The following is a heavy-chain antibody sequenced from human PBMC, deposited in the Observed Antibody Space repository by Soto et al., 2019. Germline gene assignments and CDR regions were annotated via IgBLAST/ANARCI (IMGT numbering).Heavy chain of an antibody. CDR2: IYYSGST. J-gene: IGHJ4*01. V-gene: IGHV4-31*03. Sequence: TLSLTCTVSGGSISSGGYYSSWIRQHPGKGLEWIGYIYYSGSTYYNPSLKSRVTISVDTSKNQFSLKLSSVTAADTAVYYCARVDYPYYLDYWRQGTLVTVSS. CDR1: GGSISSGGYY. D-gene: IGHD3-16*01. CDR3: ARVDYPYYLDY.